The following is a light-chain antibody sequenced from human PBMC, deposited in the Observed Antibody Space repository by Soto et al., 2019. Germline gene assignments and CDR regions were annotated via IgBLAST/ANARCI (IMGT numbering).Light chain of an antibody. V-gene: IGKV3-11*01. CDR3: QQYNNWPPT. CDR2: DAS. CDR1: QSVGTF. J-gene: IGKJ1*01. Sequence: EIVLTQSPATLSLSPGERATLSCRASQSVGTFFAWHQQKPGQAPRLLIYDASNRATGIPPRFSGSGSGTDFTLTISSLEPEDFAVYYCQQYNNWPPTFGQGTKVDIK.